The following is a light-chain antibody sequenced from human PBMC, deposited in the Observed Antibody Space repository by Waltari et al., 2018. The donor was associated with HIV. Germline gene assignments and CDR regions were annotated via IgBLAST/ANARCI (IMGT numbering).Light chain of an antibody. V-gene: IGKV3-15*01. J-gene: IGKJ2*01. CDR3: QQYNNLPPYT. Sequence: EIVMTQSPATLSVSPGERATLSCRASQSVSSNLAWYQQKPGQAPRLLIYGASTRATGIPARFSGSGSGTECTLTISSLQSEDFAVYYCQQYNNLPPYTFGQGTKLEIK. CDR1: QSVSSN. CDR2: GAS.